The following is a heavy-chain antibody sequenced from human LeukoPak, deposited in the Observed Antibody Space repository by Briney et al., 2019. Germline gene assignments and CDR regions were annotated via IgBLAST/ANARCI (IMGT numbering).Heavy chain of an antibody. D-gene: IGHD5-12*01. CDR2: ISGSGGST. V-gene: IGHV3-23*01. Sequence: PGGSLRLSRAASGFTFSSYAMTWVRQAPGKGLEWVSAISGSGGSTYYADSVKGRFTISRDNSKNTLYLQMNSLRAEDTAVYYCAKAIVATIQAFDYWGQGTLVTVSS. CDR1: GFTFSSYA. CDR3: AKAIVATIQAFDY. J-gene: IGHJ4*02.